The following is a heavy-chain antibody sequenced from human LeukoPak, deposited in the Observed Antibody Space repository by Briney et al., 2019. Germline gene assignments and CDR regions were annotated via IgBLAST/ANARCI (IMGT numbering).Heavy chain of an antibody. CDR3: ARDSKEYDSGSYEDHFDS. CDR2: AHVSGSA. J-gene: IGHJ5*01. D-gene: IGHD3-10*01. CDR1: GGFINDHF. Sequence: SSETLSRNCSVSGGFINDHFWSWVRQPPGKGLEWIGYAHVSGSANSIPSLKSRVIISVDTSRNQFSLRLTSVTASDTAVYYCARDSKEYDSGSYEDHFDSWGPGTLVTVSS. V-gene: IGHV4-59*11.